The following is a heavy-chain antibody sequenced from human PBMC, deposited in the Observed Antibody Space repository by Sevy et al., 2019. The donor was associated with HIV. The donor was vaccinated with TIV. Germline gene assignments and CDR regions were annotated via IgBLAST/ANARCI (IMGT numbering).Heavy chain of an antibody. CDR1: GYTFTSYG. Sequence: ASVKVSCTASGYTFTSYGISWVRQAPGQGLEWMGWISAYNGNTNYPQKLQGRVTMTTDTSTSTAYMELRSLRSDDTDVYYCARGGYSGYGGTAMDVWGQGTTVTVSS. D-gene: IGHD5-12*01. CDR3: ARGGYSGYGGTAMDV. J-gene: IGHJ6*02. V-gene: IGHV1-18*04. CDR2: ISAYNGNT.